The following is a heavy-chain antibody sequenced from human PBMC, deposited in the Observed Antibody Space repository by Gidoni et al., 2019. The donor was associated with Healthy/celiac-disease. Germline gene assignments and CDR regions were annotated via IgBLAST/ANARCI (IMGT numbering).Heavy chain of an antibody. D-gene: IGHD6-13*01. Sequence: QVQLVQSGAEVKKPGASVKVSCKASGYTFTSSGISWVRQAPGQGLEWMGWISAYNGNTNYAQKLQGRVTMTTDTSTSTAYMELRSLRSDDTAVYYCAREDRIAAAVVTYGMDVWGQGTTVTVSS. CDR2: ISAYNGNT. V-gene: IGHV1-18*01. CDR1: GYTFTSSG. CDR3: AREDRIAAAVVTYGMDV. J-gene: IGHJ6*02.